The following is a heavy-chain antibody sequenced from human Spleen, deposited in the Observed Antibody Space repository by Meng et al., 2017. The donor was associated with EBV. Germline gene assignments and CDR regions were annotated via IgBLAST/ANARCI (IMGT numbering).Heavy chain of an antibody. CDR2: IYYSGST. Sequence: LLLQEPRPGLVKPSTTLSLSCSVSGGSMSSSSYYWGWIRQPPGKGLEWIGSIYYSGSTYYNPSLKSRVTISVDTSKNQFSLKLSSVTAADTAVYYCARRGTKYFDLWGRGTLVTVSS. CDR3: ARRGTKYFDL. D-gene: IGHD1-1*01. CDR1: GGSMSSSSYY. J-gene: IGHJ2*01. V-gene: IGHV4-39*07.